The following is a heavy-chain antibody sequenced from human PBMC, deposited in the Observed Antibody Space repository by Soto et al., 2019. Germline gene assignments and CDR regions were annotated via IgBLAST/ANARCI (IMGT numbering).Heavy chain of an antibody. CDR2: IKSKTDGGTT. J-gene: IGHJ6*02. CDR3: TTDGLLDYDFWSGFYYYYGMDV. Sequence: VQLVESGGGVVQPGRSLRLSCAASGFTFSNAWMSWVRQAPGKGLEWVGRIKSKTDGGTTDYAAPVKGRFTISRDDSKNTLYLQMNSLKTEDTAVYYCTTDGLLDYDFWSGFYYYYGMDVWGQGTTVTVSS. CDR1: GFTFSNAW. V-gene: IGHV3-15*01. D-gene: IGHD3-3*01.